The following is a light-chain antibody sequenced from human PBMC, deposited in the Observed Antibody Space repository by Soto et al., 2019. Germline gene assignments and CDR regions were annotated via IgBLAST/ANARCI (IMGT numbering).Light chain of an antibody. J-gene: IGKJ2*02. CDR2: GAS. V-gene: IGKV3-15*01. CDR1: QSVSSN. CDR3: QQYNNWPPWT. Sequence: EIVMTQSPATLSVSPGERATLSCRASQSVSSNLAWYQQKPGQAPRLLIYGASTRATGIPARFSGSRSGTEFTLTISSLPSEDFAVYYCQQYNNWPPWTFGQGTKLEIK.